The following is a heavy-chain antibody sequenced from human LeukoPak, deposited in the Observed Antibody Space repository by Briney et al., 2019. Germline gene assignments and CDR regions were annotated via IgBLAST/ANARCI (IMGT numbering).Heavy chain of an antibody. J-gene: IGHJ6*03. Sequence: ASVKVSCKLSGYTLTVLSMHWVRQAPGKGLEWMGGFDPEDGETIYAQKFQGRVTMTEDTSTDTAYMELSSLRSEDTAVYYCATGRGYSYGWGYYYMDVWGKGTTVTVSS. D-gene: IGHD5-18*01. CDR1: GYTLTVLS. CDR2: FDPEDGET. V-gene: IGHV1-24*01. CDR3: ATGRGYSYGWGYYYMDV.